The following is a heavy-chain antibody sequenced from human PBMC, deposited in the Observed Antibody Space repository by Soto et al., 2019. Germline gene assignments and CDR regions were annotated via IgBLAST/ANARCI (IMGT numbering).Heavy chain of an antibody. V-gene: IGHV3-48*01. J-gene: IGHJ4*02. CDR3: VRDAPPDDY. CDR2: ISSSSNTI. Sequence: EVQLVESGGGLVQPGGSLRLSCAASGFTFNSYSMNWVRQAPGKGLEWASYISSSSNTIYYADSVKGRFTISRDNAKNSLYLQMNSLRAEDTGVYYCVRDAPPDDYWGQGTLVTVSS. CDR1: GFTFNSYS.